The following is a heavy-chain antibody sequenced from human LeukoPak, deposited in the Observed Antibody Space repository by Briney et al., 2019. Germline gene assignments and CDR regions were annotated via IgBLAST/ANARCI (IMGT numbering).Heavy chain of an antibody. V-gene: IGHV3-7*03. CDR2: IKQDGGQI. CDR1: EFTFNSYW. Sequence: PGGSLRLSCAASEFTFNSYWMSWVRQAPGKGLEWVANIKQDGGQIYYLDSVKGRFTVSRDNSKNTPSLQMNSLRAEDTAVYYCARGRGASPRDDGFDIWGQGTMVIVSS. CDR3: ARGRGASPRDDGFDI. J-gene: IGHJ3*02.